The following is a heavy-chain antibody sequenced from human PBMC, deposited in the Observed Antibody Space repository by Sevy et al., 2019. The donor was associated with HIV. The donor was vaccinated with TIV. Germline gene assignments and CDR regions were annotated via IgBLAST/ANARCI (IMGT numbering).Heavy chain of an antibody. CDR2: IRSKAYGGTT. Sequence: GGSLRLSCTTSGFTFGDYAMSWFRQAPGKGLEWVGFIRSKAYGGTTEYAASVKGRFTISRDDSKSIAYVQMNSLKTEDTAMYYCTRVQNIVLVPAASNWFDPWGQGTLVTVSS. CDR3: TRVQNIVLVPAASNWFDP. CDR1: GFTFGDYA. V-gene: IGHV3-49*03. D-gene: IGHD2-2*01. J-gene: IGHJ5*02.